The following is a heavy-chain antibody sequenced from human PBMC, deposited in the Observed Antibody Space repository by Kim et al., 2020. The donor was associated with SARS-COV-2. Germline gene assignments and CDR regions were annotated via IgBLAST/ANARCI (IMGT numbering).Heavy chain of an antibody. CDR3: ASGGGSGSYYDY. J-gene: IGHJ4*02. V-gene: IGHV3-21*01. D-gene: IGHD3-10*01. Sequence: YSAASVKGRFTISRDNAKNSLYLQMNSLRAEDTAVYYCASGGGSGSYYDYWGQGTLVTVSS.